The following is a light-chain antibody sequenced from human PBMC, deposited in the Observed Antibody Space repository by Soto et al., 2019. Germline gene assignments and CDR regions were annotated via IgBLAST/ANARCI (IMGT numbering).Light chain of an antibody. Sequence: DIVMTQSPDSLAVSLGERATINCKSSQSVLYSSNNKNYLAWYQQKPGQPPKLLIYGASTRESGVPDRFSGSGSGTDFTLTISSLQAGDVAVYFCQQYYSSPSITFGQGTRLEIK. J-gene: IGKJ5*01. CDR2: GAS. CDR1: QSVLYSSNNKNY. V-gene: IGKV4-1*01. CDR3: QQYYSSPSIT.